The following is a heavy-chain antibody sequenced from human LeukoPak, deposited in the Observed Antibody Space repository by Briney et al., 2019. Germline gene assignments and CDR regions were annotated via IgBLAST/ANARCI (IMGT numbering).Heavy chain of an antibody. CDR3: TRGSSGRRDN. CDR1: GYTFTSCD. CDR2: MNPNSGNT. D-gene: IGHD6-19*01. Sequence: ASVKVSCKASGYTFTSCDINWVRQAPGQGLEWMGWMNPNSGNTGYGQRFQGRITMTRDTSIGTAYMELSNLTSEDTAIYYCTRGSSGRRDNWGQGTLVTVSA. J-gene: IGHJ4*02. V-gene: IGHV1-8*01.